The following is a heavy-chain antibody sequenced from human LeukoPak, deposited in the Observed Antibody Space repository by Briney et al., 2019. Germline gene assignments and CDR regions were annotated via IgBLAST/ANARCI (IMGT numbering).Heavy chain of an antibody. J-gene: IGHJ4*02. CDR3: ARGRVGANFDY. CDR1: GFTFSSYS. V-gene: IGHV3-48*01. D-gene: IGHD1-26*01. CDR2: ISSSSSTT. Sequence: GGSLRLSCAASGFTFSSYSMNWVRQAPGKGLEWVSYISSSSSTTYYADSVKGRFTISRDNSKNTLYLQMNSLRAEDTAVYYCARGRVGANFDYWGQGALVTVSS.